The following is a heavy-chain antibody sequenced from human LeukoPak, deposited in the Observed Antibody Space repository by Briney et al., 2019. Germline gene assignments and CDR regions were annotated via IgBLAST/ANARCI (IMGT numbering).Heavy chain of an antibody. CDR2: IYSGGST. V-gene: IGHV3-53*01. D-gene: IGHD2-21*02. CDR1: GFTVSSNY. Sequence: GGSLRLSCAASGFTVSSNYMSWVRQAPGKGLEWVSVIYSGGSTYYADSVKGRFTISRDNSKNTLYLQMNSLRAEDTAVYYCASSPGSHPVVTAQYDYWGQGTLVTVSS. J-gene: IGHJ4*02. CDR3: ASSPGSHPVVTAQYDY.